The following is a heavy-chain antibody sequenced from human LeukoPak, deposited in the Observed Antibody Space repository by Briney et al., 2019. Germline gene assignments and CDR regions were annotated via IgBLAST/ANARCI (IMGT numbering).Heavy chain of an antibody. CDR2: SGST. CDR3: ATYYAGRGGSGY. Sequence: SETLSLTCTVSGASISSGAYHWSWIRQPPGKGLEWIGYSGSTDYNPSLNGRATMSVDTSRNQFSLRLTSVTAADTAVYFCATYYAGRGGSGYWGQGTLVTVSS. J-gene: IGHJ4*02. CDR1: GASISSGAYH. D-gene: IGHD3-10*01. V-gene: IGHV4-30-4*01.